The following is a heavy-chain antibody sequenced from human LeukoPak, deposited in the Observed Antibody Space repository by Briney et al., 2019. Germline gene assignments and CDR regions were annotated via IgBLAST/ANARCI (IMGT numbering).Heavy chain of an antibody. Sequence: SETLSLTCAVYGGSFSGYYWSWIRQPPGKGLEWIGEINHSGSTNYNPSLKSRVTISVDTSKNQFSLKLSTVTAADTAVYYCARLKKGFTFDYWGQGTLVTVSS. J-gene: IGHJ4*02. CDR2: INHSGST. CDR1: GGSFSGYY. CDR3: ARLKKGFTFDY. V-gene: IGHV4-34*01.